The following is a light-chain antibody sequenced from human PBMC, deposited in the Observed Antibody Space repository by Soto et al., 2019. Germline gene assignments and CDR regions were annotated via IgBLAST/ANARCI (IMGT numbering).Light chain of an antibody. CDR3: QQYSSSPLT. CDR1: HSISSSY. V-gene: IGKV3-20*01. CDR2: GAT. J-gene: IGKJ4*01. Sequence: EIVLTQSPGTLSLSPGERATLSCRASHSISSSYLAWVQQKPGQAPRLLIYGATSRATGIPDRFSGSESGTDFTLTISRLEPEDFAVYYCQQYSSSPLTFGGGTKVEIK.